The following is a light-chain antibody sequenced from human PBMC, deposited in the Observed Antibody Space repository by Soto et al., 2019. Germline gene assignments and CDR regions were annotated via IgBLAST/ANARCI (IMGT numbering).Light chain of an antibody. J-gene: IGLJ1*01. CDR1: SSNIGAGYD. Sequence: QSVLTQPPSVSEAPGQRVTISCTGSSSNIGAGYDVHWYQQLPGTAPKLLIYGNSNRPSGVPDRFSGSKSGTSASLAITGLQAEDEADYYCQSYDSSLRGLVFGTGTKVTVL. CDR3: QSYDSSLRGLV. V-gene: IGLV1-40*01. CDR2: GNS.